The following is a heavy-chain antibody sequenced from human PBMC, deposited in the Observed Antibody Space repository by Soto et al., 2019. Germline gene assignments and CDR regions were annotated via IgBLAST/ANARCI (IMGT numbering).Heavy chain of an antibody. J-gene: IGHJ4*02. D-gene: IGHD4-17*01. CDR3: ARGSYGDYKF. Sequence: QVQLVQSGGEVKMPGASVKVSCKASGYTFSDYGMSWVRQAPGQGLEWMGWISAYNGDTNYAQKFQGRVTMTTDTSTNTAYIDLRSLRSDDTVVYSCARGSYGDYKFWGQGTLVTVSS. CDR1: GYTFSDYG. CDR2: ISAYNGDT. V-gene: IGHV1-18*01.